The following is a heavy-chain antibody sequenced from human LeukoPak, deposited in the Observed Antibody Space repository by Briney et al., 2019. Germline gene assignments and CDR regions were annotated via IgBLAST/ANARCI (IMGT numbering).Heavy chain of an antibody. V-gene: IGHV4-59*08. CDR2: IYYSGST. CDR3: ARFATMVRGVIQNWFDP. Sequence: SETLTLTCTVSGGSISTYYWSWIRQPPGKGLEWIGYIYYSGSTYYNPSLKSRVTISVDTSKNQFSLKLSSVTAADTAVYYCARFATMVRGVIQNWFDPWGQGTLVTVSS. CDR1: GGSISTYY. J-gene: IGHJ5*02. D-gene: IGHD3-10*01.